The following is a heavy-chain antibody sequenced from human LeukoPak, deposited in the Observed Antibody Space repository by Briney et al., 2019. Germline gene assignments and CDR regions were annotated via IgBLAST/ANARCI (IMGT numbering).Heavy chain of an antibody. J-gene: IGHJ4*02. V-gene: IGHV4-4*07. CDR2: IYTSGST. Sequence: SETLSLTCTVSGGSISSYYWSWIRQPAGKGLEWIGRIYTSGSTNYNPSLKSRVTMSVDTSKNQFSLKLSSVTAADTAVYYCARGPVTIFGVVIIPDYFDYWGQGTLVTVSS. CDR3: ARGPVTIFGVVIIPDYFDY. CDR1: GGSISSYY. D-gene: IGHD3-3*01.